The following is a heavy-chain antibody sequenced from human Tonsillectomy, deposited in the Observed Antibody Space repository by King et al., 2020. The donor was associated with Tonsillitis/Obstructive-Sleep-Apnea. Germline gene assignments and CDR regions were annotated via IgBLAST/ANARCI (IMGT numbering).Heavy chain of an antibody. J-gene: IGHJ6*03. CDR3: AGGSVDYMDV. CDR1: GGSFSGYY. Sequence: VQLQQWGAGLLKPSETLSLTCAVYGGSFSGYYWSWIRQPPGKGLEWIVEINHSGSTNYNPSLKSRVTISVDTSRNQFSLKLSSVTAADTAVYFCAGGSVDYMDVWGKGTTVTVSS. CDR2: INHSGST. V-gene: IGHV4-34*01.